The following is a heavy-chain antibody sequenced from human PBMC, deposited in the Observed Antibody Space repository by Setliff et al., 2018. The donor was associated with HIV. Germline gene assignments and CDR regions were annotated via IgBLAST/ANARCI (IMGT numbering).Heavy chain of an antibody. V-gene: IGHV4-61*01. CDR1: GYSISRGYF. Sequence: PSETLSLTCAVSGYSISRGYFWVWVRQPPGKGLEWIGYIYYSGSTNYNPSLKSRVTISADTSTNQFSLKLSSMTAADTAVYFCAVVRGANYWGQGTTVTVSS. CDR3: AVVRGANY. D-gene: IGHD3-10*01. CDR2: IYYSGST. J-gene: IGHJ6*02.